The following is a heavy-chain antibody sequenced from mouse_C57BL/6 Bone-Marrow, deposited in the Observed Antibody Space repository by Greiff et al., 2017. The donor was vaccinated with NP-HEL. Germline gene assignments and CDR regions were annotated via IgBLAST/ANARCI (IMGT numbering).Heavy chain of an antibody. CDR1: GFTFSSYG. Sequence: EVMLVESGGDLVKPGGSLKLSCAASGFTFSSYGMSWVRQTPDKRLEWVATISSGGSYTYYPDSVKGRFTISRDNAKNTLYLQVSSLKSEDTAMYYCARHQSYFDYWGQGTTLTVSS. V-gene: IGHV5-6*01. J-gene: IGHJ2*01. D-gene: IGHD6-2*01. CDR2: ISSGGSYT. CDR3: ARHQSYFDY.